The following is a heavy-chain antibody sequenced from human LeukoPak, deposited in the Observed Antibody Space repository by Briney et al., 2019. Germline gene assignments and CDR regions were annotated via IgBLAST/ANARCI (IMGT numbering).Heavy chain of an antibody. J-gene: IGHJ4*02. CDR1: GFAFSAYE. CDR3: TTLGYHLDS. V-gene: IGHV3-48*03. Sequence: PGGSLRLSCLASGFAFSAYEMNWVRQAPGKGLEWVSYIAGSDTTTYYADSVKGRFTIFRDNAKNSRYLQMNSLRAEDTALYYCTTLGYHLDSWGQGTLVTVSS. CDR2: IAGSDTTT. D-gene: IGHD3-22*01.